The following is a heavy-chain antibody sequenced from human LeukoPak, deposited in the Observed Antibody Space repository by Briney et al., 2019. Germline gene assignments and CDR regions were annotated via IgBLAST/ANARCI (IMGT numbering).Heavy chain of an antibody. CDR3: ASGSSGYDP. CDR2: IYSSGTI. CDR1: GGSISNYY. Sequence: SETLSPTCTVSGGSISNYYWSWIRQPAGKGLEWIGRIYSSGTIIYNPSLKSRVTMSVDTSKNQFSLKLSSVTAADTAVYFCASGSSGYDPWGQGTLVTVSS. V-gene: IGHV4-4*07. J-gene: IGHJ5*02. D-gene: IGHD5-12*01.